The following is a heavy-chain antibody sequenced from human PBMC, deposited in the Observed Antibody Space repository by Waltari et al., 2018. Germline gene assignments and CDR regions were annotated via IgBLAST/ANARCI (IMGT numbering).Heavy chain of an antibody. CDR1: GFSLSTTGEG. Sequence: QITLKESGPTLVKPTQTLTLTCSFSGFSLSTTGEGVGWIRQPPGKALEWLALIFWNHDKRYSPSLESRLTITRDTSKNQVVLTMTNMDPVDTATYYCARAYFYDTSFVFWGQGTLVTVSS. CDR3: ARAYFYDTSFVF. V-gene: IGHV2-5*01. J-gene: IGHJ4*02. D-gene: IGHD3-22*01. CDR2: IFWNHDK.